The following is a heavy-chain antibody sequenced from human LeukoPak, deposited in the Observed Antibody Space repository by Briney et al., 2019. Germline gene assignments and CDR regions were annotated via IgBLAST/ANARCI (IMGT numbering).Heavy chain of an antibody. CDR2: IYYSGST. CDR1: GGSISSSSYY. J-gene: IGHJ3*02. D-gene: IGHD2-2*01. V-gene: IGHV4-39*01. Sequence: SETLSLTCTVSGGSISSSSYYWGWIRQPPGKGLGWIGSIYYSGSTYYNPSLKSRVTISVDTSKNQFSLKLSSVTAADTAVYYCARSDIVVVPAAIPRAFDIWGQGTMVTVSS. CDR3: ARSDIVVVPAAIPRAFDI.